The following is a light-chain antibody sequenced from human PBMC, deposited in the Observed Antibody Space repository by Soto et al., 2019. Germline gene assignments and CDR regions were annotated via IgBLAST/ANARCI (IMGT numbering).Light chain of an antibody. J-gene: IGKJ4*01. CDR2: DAS. V-gene: IGKV3-11*01. Sequence: EIVLTQSPATLSLSPGERATLSCRASQSVSTYLAWYQQRPGQAPRLLIYDASTRATGIPARFSGSGSETDITLTISSLEPEDFAVYYCQQRSNWPSLTFGGGTKVDIK. CDR3: QQRSNWPSLT. CDR1: QSVSTY.